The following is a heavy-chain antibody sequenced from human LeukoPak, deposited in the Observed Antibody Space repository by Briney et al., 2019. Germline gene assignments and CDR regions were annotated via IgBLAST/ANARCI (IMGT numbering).Heavy chain of an antibody. Sequence: PGGSLRLSCAVSGLLFSDAWMSRVRQAPGKGLEWVSAISGSGGSTYYADSVKGRFTISRDNSKNTLYLQMNSLRAEDTAVYYCAKEKNAAYEIDVWGQGTLVTVSS. J-gene: IGHJ4*02. CDR1: GLLFSDAW. CDR3: AKEKNAAYEIDV. D-gene: IGHD1-1*01. CDR2: ISGSGGST. V-gene: IGHV3-23*01.